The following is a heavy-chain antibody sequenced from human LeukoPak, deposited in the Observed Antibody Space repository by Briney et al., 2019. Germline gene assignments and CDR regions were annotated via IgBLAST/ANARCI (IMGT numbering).Heavy chain of an antibody. V-gene: IGHV4-59*08. J-gene: IGHJ4*02. CDR2: IYYSGST. CDR1: GGSISSHY. D-gene: IGHD3-3*01. CDR3: ARTLRFLEWLSLVFDY. Sequence: SETLSLTCTVSGGSISSHYWSWIRQPPGKGLEWMGYIYYSGSTNYNPSLKSRVTISVDTSKNQFSLKLSSVTAADTAVYYCARTLRFLEWLSLVFDYWGQGTLVTVSS.